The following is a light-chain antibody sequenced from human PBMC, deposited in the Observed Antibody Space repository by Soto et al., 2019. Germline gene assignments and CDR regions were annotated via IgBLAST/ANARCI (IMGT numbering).Light chain of an antibody. J-gene: IGKJ4*01. CDR2: GAS. CDR1: QSVSSSY. Sequence: EIVLTQSPGTLSLSPGESATLSCRASQSVSSSYLAWFQQKPGQAPRLLIYGASSRDTGIPDRFSGSGSGTDFTFTISRLEPEDFAMYYCQQYGSNPKPFGGGTKVEIK. V-gene: IGKV3-20*01. CDR3: QQYGSNPKP.